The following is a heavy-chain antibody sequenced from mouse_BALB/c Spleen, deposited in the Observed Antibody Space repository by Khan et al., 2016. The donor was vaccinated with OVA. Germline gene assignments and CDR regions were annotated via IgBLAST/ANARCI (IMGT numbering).Heavy chain of an antibody. CDR3: VRNYDYDEVLTY. CDR1: GFSLSSYG. Sequence: QVQLKQSGPGLVQPSQSLSITCTVSGFSLSSYGVHWVRQSPGKGLEWLGVIWSGGVTDYNAAFISRLSISKDNSKSQAFLKMNSLQANDTAIYYCVRNYDYDEVLTYWGQGTLVTVSA. CDR2: IWSGGVT. J-gene: IGHJ3*01. V-gene: IGHV2-2*02. D-gene: IGHD2-4*01.